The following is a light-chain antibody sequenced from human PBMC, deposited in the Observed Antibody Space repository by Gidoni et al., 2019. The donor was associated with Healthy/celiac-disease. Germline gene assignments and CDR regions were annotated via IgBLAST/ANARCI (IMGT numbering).Light chain of an antibody. V-gene: IGKV2-28*01. CDR3: MQALQTPFT. CDR1: QSLLHGNGYNY. CDR2: LGS. J-gene: IGKJ4*01. Sequence: DIVMTQSPLSQPVTPGEPASISCRSSQSLLHGNGYNYWDWYRQKPGQSPQLLLYLGSNRASGVPDRFSGSGSGTDFTLKISRVEAEDVGTYYCMQALQTPFTFGGGTKVEIK.